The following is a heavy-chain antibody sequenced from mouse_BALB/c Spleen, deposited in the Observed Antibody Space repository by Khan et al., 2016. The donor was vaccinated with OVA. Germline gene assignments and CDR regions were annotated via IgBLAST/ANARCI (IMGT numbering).Heavy chain of an antibody. Sequence: EVKLLESGGGLVQPGGSLKLSCAASGFTFSSNTMSWVRRTPEKRLEWVAYITNGGGSTYYPDTVKGRFTISRDNAKNTLYLQMSSLKSEDTAMYYCARVPTFITTALDYWGQGTSVTVSS. V-gene: IGHV5-12-2*01. J-gene: IGHJ4*01. CDR1: GFTFSSNT. D-gene: IGHD1-2*01. CDR3: ARVPTFITTALDY. CDR2: ITNGGGST.